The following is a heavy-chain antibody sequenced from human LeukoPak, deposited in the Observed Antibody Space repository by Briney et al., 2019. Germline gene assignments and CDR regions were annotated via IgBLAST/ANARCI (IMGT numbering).Heavy chain of an antibody. Sequence: SVKVSCKASGGTLSSYAISWVRQAPGQGLEWMGGIIPIFGTANYAQKFQGRVTITADESTSTAYMELSSLRPEDTAVYYCARDVSYGSAPNWFDPWGQGTLVTVSS. V-gene: IGHV1-69*01. J-gene: IGHJ5*02. CDR3: ARDVSYGSAPNWFDP. CDR2: IIPIFGTA. CDR1: GGTLSSYA. D-gene: IGHD3-10*01.